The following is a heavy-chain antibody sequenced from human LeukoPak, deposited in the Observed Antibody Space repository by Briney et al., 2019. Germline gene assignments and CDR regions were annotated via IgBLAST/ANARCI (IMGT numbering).Heavy chain of an antibody. Sequence: PGGSLILSCAASGFTVSSNFMCWVRQAPGKGLEWVSVIYSGGSTYYADSVKGRFTISRHNSKNTLYLQMNSLRAEDTAVYYCARLYGTFLEWSPYFDYWGQGTLVTVSS. CDR1: GFTVSSNF. CDR3: ARLYGTFLEWSPYFDY. V-gene: IGHV3-53*04. J-gene: IGHJ4*02. CDR2: IYSGGST. D-gene: IGHD3-3*02.